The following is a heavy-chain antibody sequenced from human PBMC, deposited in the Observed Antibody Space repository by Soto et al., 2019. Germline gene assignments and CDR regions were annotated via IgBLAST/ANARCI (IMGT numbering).Heavy chain of an antibody. D-gene: IGHD3-10*01. J-gene: IGHJ6*03. V-gene: IGHV4-31*03. CDR1: GGSISSGGSY. CDR2: IYYSGST. Sequence: QVQLQESGPGLVKPSQTLSLTCTVSGGSISSGGSYWSWIRQHPGKGLEWIGYIYYSGSTYYNPSLKSRVTISVDTSKNQFSLKLSSVTAADTAVYYCARSGWFGELRYYYYMDVWGKGTTVTVSS. CDR3: ARSGWFGELRYYYYMDV.